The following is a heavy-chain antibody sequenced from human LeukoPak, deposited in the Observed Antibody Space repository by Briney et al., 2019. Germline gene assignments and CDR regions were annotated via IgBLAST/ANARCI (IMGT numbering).Heavy chain of an antibody. V-gene: IGHV6-1*01. D-gene: IGHD6-19*01. J-gene: IGHJ5*02. Sequence: SQTLSLTSAISGDSVSSNITAWNGIRQSPSRSLEWLGSTYYRSKWYNEYAVSVKSRITIHPATSKHTFSLHLNSVTPEDTAIYSCASGFTSGWPRFDPWGQGTLVTVSS. CDR1: GDSVSSNITA. CDR2: TYYRSKWYN. CDR3: ASGFTSGWPRFDP.